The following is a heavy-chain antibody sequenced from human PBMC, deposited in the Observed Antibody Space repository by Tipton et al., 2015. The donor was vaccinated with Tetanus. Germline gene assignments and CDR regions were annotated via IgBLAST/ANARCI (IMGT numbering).Heavy chain of an antibody. CDR2: INHSGST. Sequence: GLVKPSETLSLTCTVSGGSISGSSYYWGWIRQPPGKGLEWIGEINHSGSTNYNPSLKSRVTISVDTSKNQFSLKLSSVTAADTAVYYCARNTVAGTVTFDYWGQGTLVTVSS. V-gene: IGHV4-39*07. CDR1: GGSISGSSYY. CDR3: ARNTVAGTVTFDY. D-gene: IGHD6-19*01. J-gene: IGHJ4*02.